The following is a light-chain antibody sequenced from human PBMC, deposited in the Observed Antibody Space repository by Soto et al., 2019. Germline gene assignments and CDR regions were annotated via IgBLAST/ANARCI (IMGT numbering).Light chain of an antibody. J-gene: IGLJ1*01. Sequence: QSALTQPASVSGSPGQSITIPCTGTSSDVGGHNYVSWYQQHPGKAPKLILYDVSDRPSGVSSRLSGSKSGNTAALTISGLQAEDEADYYCSSYTRGTFGFGTGTKRTVL. CDR3: SSYTRGTFG. V-gene: IGLV2-14*03. CDR1: SSDVGGHNY. CDR2: DVS.